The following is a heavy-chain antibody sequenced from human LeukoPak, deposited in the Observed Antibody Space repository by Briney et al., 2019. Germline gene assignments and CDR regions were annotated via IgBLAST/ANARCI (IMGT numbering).Heavy chain of an antibody. CDR3: ARLFRPYYDSSGYSDY. CDR1: GFTFSSYA. CDR2: ISNTGGST. D-gene: IGHD3-22*01. J-gene: IGHJ4*02. Sequence: PGGSLRLSCAASGFTFSSYAMSWVRQAPGKGLEWVSVISNTGGSTFYADSVKGRFTISRDNSKNTLYLQMNSLRAEDTAVYYCARLFRPYYDSSGYSDYWGQGTLVTVSS. V-gene: IGHV3-23*01.